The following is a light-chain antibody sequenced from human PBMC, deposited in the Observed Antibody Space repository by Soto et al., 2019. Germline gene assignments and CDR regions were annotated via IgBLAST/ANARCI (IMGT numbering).Light chain of an antibody. J-gene: IGKJ1*01. Sequence: DLQMTQSPSSVSASIGDTVTVTCPASLSISTWLDWNRQKPGAAPNLLIYHASTFQPGVPSRFSGSGSGTDFTLTLNRLQPEEFATYYCQQSYSLPATFGQGTKVDI. CDR2: HAS. V-gene: IGKV1-12*01. CDR1: LSISTW. CDR3: QQSYSLPAT.